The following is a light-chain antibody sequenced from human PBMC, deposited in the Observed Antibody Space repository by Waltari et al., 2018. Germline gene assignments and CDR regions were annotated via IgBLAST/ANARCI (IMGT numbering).Light chain of an antibody. CDR3: QSRANWPPYS. V-gene: IGKV3-11*01. CDR1: QYIDNY. J-gene: IGKJ2*01. CDR2: DAS. Sequence: EVVLIQSPATLSLSPGERVTLSCRASQYIDNYLAWYQQRPGQAPRLLIYDASTRATGVPARFSGSGSGTDFSLTISGLEPEDFAVYYCQSRANWPPYSFGQGTRVDI.